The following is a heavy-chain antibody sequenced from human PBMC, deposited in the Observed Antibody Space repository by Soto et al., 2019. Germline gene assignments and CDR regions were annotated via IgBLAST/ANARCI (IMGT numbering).Heavy chain of an antibody. D-gene: IGHD6-19*01. CDR3: AKDIRGSSGWYGMDA. CDR2: ISWDGGDT. J-gene: IGHJ6*02. V-gene: IGHV3-43D*04. Sequence: EVQLVESGGFVVRPGGSLRLSCAASGFTFDDYAMYWVRQPPGKGLEWVSLISWDGGDTYYADSVKGRFTISRDNSKNSLYLQMKSLSDEDTALYYCAKDIRGSSGWYGMDAWGQGTTATVAS. CDR1: GFTFDDYA.